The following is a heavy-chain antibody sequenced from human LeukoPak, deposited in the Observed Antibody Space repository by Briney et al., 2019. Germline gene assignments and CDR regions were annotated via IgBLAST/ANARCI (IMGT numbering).Heavy chain of an antibody. CDR1: GFTFSPYR. V-gene: IGHV1-2*02. Sequence: PGGSLRLSCAASGFTFSPYRMHWVRQAPGQGLEWVGWINPNRGGTTYAQNFQGRVTMTRDTSISTVYMELSRLRSDDTAVYYCARESAGGFGELLYWGQGTLVTVSS. J-gene: IGHJ4*02. D-gene: IGHD3-10*01. CDR2: INPNRGGT. CDR3: ARESAGGFGELLY.